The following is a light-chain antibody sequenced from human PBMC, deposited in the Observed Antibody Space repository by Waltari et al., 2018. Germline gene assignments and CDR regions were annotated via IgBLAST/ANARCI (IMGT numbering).Light chain of an antibody. CDR1: QSVSRA. J-gene: IGKJ1*01. CDR3: QHYVRLPAT. V-gene: IGKV3-20*01. Sequence: EIVLTQSPGSLSSSPGERVTLSCRASQSVSRALAWYQQKPGQAPRLLIFVASNRATGIPNVFSGGGSKADFSLTISRLAPEDFAVYYCQHYVRLPATFGRGTKVEIK. CDR2: VAS.